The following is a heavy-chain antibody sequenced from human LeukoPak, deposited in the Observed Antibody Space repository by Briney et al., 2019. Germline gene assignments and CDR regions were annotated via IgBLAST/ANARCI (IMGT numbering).Heavy chain of an antibody. Sequence: PGGSLRLSCAASGFTFNTHWMHWVRQAPGKGLVWVSRINTDESTTNYADSVKGRFTISRDNAKNTLYLQMNSLRAEDTAVYYCARELSWSQIDYWGQGTLVSVSS. D-gene: IGHD6-13*01. CDR1: GFTFNTHW. J-gene: IGHJ4*02. CDR3: ARELSWSQIDY. V-gene: IGHV3-74*01. CDR2: INTDESTT.